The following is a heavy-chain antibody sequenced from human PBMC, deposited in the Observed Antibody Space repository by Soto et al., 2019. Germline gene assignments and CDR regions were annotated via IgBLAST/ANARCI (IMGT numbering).Heavy chain of an antibody. J-gene: IGHJ6*02. V-gene: IGHV4-59*01. Sequence: SETLSLTCSVSGGSMSGYHWSWIRQSPGRGLEWIGYIYYSGSTTYNPSLKSRVTISVDTSKNRFSLRLRSVAPADTAVYYCARQRGNYFYYGMDVWGQGTTVTVSS. CDR2: IYYSGST. CDR3: ARQRGNYFYYGMDV. CDR1: GGSMSGYH. D-gene: IGHD3-16*01.